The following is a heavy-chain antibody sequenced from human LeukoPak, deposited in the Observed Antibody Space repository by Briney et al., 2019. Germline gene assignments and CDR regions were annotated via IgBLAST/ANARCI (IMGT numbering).Heavy chain of an antibody. CDR1: GFTFSSYE. D-gene: IGHD3-10*01. Sequence: GGSLRLSCAASGFTFSSYEINWVRQAPGKGLEWVSYISSSGSPMYYADSVKGRFTISRDNAKNSVYLQMNSLRDEDTAVYYCARDRAYAFDNWGQGTMVTVSS. CDR2: ISSSGSPM. J-gene: IGHJ3*02. V-gene: IGHV3-48*03. CDR3: ARDRAYAFDN.